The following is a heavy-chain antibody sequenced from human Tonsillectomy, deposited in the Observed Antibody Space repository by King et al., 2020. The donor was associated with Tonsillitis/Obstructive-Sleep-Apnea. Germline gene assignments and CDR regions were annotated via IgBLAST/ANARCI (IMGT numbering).Heavy chain of an antibody. CDR1: GFTFSSYG. D-gene: IGHD3-22*01. V-gene: IGHV3-33*01. Sequence: VQLVESGGGVVQPGRSLRLSCAASGFTFSSYGMHWVRQAPGKGLEGVAVIWYDGSNKYYADSVKGRFTISRDNSKNTLYLQMNSLRAEDKAVYYCARDEEDRHYYDSSGYYYWGQGTLVTVSS. J-gene: IGHJ4*02. CDR3: ARDEEDRHYYDSSGYYY. CDR2: IWYDGSNK.